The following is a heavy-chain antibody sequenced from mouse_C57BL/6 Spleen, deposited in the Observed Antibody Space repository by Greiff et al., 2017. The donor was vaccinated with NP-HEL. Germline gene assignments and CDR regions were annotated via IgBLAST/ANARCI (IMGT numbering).Heavy chain of an antibody. Sequence: VQLQQSGPELVKPGASVKISCKASGYTFTDYYMNWVKQSHGQSLEWIGDINPNNGGTSYNQKFKGKATLTLDKSSSTAYLELRSLTSEDSAVYYCATGDDYDDYFDYWGQGTTLTVSS. CDR1: GYTFTDYY. CDR3: ATGDDYDDYFDY. CDR2: INPNNGGT. D-gene: IGHD2-4*01. V-gene: IGHV1-26*01. J-gene: IGHJ2*01.